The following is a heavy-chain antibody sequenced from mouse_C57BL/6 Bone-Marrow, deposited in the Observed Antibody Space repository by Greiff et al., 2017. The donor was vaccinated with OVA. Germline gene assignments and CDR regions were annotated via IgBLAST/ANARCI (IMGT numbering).Heavy chain of an antibody. CDR2: IYPGDGDT. CDR1: GYAFSSSW. J-gene: IGHJ2*01. Sequence: VQLQQSGPELVKPGASVKISCKASGYAFSSSWMNWVKRRPGKGLEWIGRIYPGDGDTNYNGKFKGKATLTADKSSSPAYMQLSSLTSEDSAVYFCARSGLRLDYWGQGTTLTVSS. V-gene: IGHV1-82*01. D-gene: IGHD2-12*01. CDR3: ARSGLRLDY.